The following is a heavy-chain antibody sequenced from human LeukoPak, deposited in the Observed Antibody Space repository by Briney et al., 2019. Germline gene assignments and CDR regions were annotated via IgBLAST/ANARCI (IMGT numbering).Heavy chain of an antibody. CDR3: AKDIGGNYYYGSGSYSSFDY. CDR2: ISWNSGSI. J-gene: IGHJ4*02. Sequence: GGSLRLSCAASGFTFDDYAMHWVRPAPGKGLEWASGISWNSGSIGYADSVKGRFTISRDDAKNSLYLQMNSLRAEDTAFYYCAKDIGGNYYYGSGSYSSFDYWGQGTLVTVSS. D-gene: IGHD3-10*01. CDR1: GFTFDDYA. V-gene: IGHV3-9*01.